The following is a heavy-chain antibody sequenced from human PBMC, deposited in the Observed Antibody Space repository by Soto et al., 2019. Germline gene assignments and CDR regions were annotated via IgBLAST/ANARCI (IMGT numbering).Heavy chain of an antibody. Sequence: SETLSLTCTVSGGSISSGGYYWSWIRQHPGKGLEWIGYIYYSGSTYYNPSLKSRVTISVDTSKNQFSLKLSSVTAADTAVYYCARGWYNRFDPWGQGTLVTVYS. J-gene: IGHJ5*02. CDR2: IYYSGST. D-gene: IGHD6-13*01. CDR3: ARGWYNRFDP. CDR1: GGSISSGGYY. V-gene: IGHV4-31*03.